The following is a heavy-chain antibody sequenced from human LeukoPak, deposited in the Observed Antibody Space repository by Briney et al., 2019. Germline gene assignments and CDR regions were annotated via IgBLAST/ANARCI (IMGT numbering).Heavy chain of an antibody. CDR3: TRDTGTTGEVKFDP. V-gene: IGHV4-4*07. D-gene: IGHD4-17*01. CDR1: GGSISSYY. J-gene: IGHJ5*02. Sequence: SETLSLTCTVSGGSISSYYWSWIRQPAGRGLEWIGRIYTSGSTTYNPSLKSRVTMSVDTSKSQFSLNLMSVTAADTAVYYCTRDTGTTGEVKFDPWGQGTLVTVSS. CDR2: IYTSGST.